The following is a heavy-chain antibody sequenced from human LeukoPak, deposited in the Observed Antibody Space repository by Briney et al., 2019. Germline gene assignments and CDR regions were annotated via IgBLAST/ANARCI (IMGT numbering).Heavy chain of an antibody. V-gene: IGHV4-61*02. CDR1: GGSISSGSYY. D-gene: IGHD4-17*01. CDR3: ARFGDLTVTPDY. Sequence: SQTLSLTCTVSGGSISSGSYYWSWIRQPAGKGLEWIGRIYTSGSTNYNPSLKSRVTISVDTSKNQFSLKLSSVTAADTAVYYWARFGDLTVTPDYWGQGTLVTVSS. J-gene: IGHJ4*02. CDR2: IYTSGST.